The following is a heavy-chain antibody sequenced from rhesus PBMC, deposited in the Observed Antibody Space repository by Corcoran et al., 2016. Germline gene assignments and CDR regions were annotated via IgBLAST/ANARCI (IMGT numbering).Heavy chain of an antibody. CDR1: GFSISTSGMG. D-gene: IGHD3-34*01. J-gene: IGHJ6*01. CDR2: IYWDDDK. CDR3: ARSLGVYGLDS. V-gene: IGHV2-174*01. Sequence: QVTLKESGPALVKLTQTLTLTCTFSGFSISTSGMGGGWIRQPPGKALEGLALIYWDDDKYFSTSLKSRLTISKNTSKNQVVLKMTNMDPVDTATYYCARSLGVYGLDSWGQGVVVTVSS.